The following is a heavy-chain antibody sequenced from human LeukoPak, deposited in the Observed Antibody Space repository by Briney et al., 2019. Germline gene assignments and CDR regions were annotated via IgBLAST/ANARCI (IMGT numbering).Heavy chain of an antibody. CDR2: INPNSGGT. J-gene: IGHJ3*02. CDR3: ARNIWFGESADAFDI. Sequence: ASVKVSCKASGYTFTGYYMHWVRQAPGQGLEWMGWINPNSGGTNYAQKFHGRVTMTREKSIRTAYMELSRLTSDDTAVYYCARNIWFGESADAFDIWGQGTMVTVSS. V-gene: IGHV1-2*02. D-gene: IGHD3-10*01. CDR1: GYTFTGYY.